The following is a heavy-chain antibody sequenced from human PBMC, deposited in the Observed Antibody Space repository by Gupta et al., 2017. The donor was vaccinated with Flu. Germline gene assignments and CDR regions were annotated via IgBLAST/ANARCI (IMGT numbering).Heavy chain of an antibody. D-gene: IGHD5-18*01. CDR3: AKGHLGGTATPDY. CDR2: ISWNSGSI. CDR1: GFTFDDYA. J-gene: IGHJ4*02. V-gene: IGHV3-9*01. Sequence: EVQLVESGGGLVQPGRSLRLLCAASGFTFDDYAMHWVRQAPGKGLEWVSGISWNSGSIGYADSVKGRFTISRDNAKNSLYLQMNSLRAEDTALYYCAKGHLGGTATPDYWGQGTLVTVSS.